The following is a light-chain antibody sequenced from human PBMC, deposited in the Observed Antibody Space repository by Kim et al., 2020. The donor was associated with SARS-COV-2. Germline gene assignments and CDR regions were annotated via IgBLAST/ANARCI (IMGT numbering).Light chain of an antibody. CDR2: AAA. CDR3: QKYNTVPWT. Sequence: DIQMTQSPSSLSASVGDRVTITCRASEGISNYLAWYQQKPGKGPNLLIYAAATLQSGVPSRFSGSGSGTDFTLTISSLQSEDVATYYCQKYNTVPWTFGQGTKVEIK. V-gene: IGKV1-27*01. CDR1: EGISNY. J-gene: IGKJ1*01.